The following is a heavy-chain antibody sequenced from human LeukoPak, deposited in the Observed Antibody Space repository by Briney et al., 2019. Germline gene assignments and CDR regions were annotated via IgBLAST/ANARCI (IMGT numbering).Heavy chain of an antibody. J-gene: IGHJ4*02. CDR3: ARLGYSGYEPPYDY. CDR1: GGTFSSYA. V-gene: IGHV1-69*13. CDR2: IIPIFGTA. Sequence: SVKVSCKASGGTFSSYAISWVRQAPGQGLEWMGGIIPIFGTANYAQKFQGRVTITADESTSTAYMELNSLRSEDTAVYYCARLGYSGYEPPYDYWGQGTLVTVSS. D-gene: IGHD5-12*01.